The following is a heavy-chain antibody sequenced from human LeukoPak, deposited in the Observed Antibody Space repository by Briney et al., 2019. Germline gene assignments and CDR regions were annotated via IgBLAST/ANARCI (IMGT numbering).Heavy chain of an antibody. Sequence: PGGSLRLSCAASGFTFSSYAMSWVRQVPGKGLEWVTSISGSGGRTYYADSVKGRFTISRDNSKNTLYLQMYSLRAEDTAVYYCAKIPYGDYVLDYYYYMDVWGKGTTVTISS. CDR1: GFTFSSYA. CDR3: AKIPYGDYVLDYYYYMDV. V-gene: IGHV3-23*01. CDR2: ISGSGGRT. D-gene: IGHD4-17*01. J-gene: IGHJ6*03.